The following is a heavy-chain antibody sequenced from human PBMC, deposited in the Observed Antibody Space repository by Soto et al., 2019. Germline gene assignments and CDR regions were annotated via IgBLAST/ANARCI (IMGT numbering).Heavy chain of an antibody. CDR2: MYYSGST. D-gene: IGHD2-15*01. V-gene: IGHV4-59*01. CDR3: ARLGYCSGGSCYPEYNWFDP. J-gene: IGHJ5*02. CDR1: GGSISSYY. Sequence: QVQLQELGPGLVKPSETLSLTCTVSGGSISSYYWTWIRQLPGKGLEWIGYMYYSGSTNYNPSLKSRVTISVDTSKNQFSLKLSSVTAADTAVYYCARLGYCSGGSCYPEYNWFDPWGQGTLVTVSS.